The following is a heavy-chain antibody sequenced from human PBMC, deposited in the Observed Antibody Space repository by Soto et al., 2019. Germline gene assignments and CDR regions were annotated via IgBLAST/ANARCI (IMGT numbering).Heavy chain of an antibody. D-gene: IGHD6-19*01. CDR2: IYPGDSDN. J-gene: IGHJ4*02. Sequence: PGESLKISRKGSGYSFTSYWIGCVRQMPGKGLEGMGIIYPGDSDNRYSAAFQGQVTISADKSISTAYLQWSSLKASDTAMYYCCCLVAYTSGWFYSDYRGQGILVSVP. CDR1: GYSFTSYW. V-gene: IGHV5-51*01. CDR3: CCLVAYTSGWFYSDY.